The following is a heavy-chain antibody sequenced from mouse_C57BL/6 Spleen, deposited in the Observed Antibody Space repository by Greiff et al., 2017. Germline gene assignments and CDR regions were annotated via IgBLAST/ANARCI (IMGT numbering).Heavy chain of an antibody. CDR3: ARSVTTVPYYYAMDY. Sequence: QVQLQQSGAELVKPGASVKISCKASGYTFTDYYINWVKQRPGQGLEWIGKIGPGSGSTYYNEKFKGKATLTADKSSSTAYMQLSSLTSEDSAVYVCARSVTTVPYYYAMDYWGQGTSVTVSS. CDR1: GYTFTDYY. J-gene: IGHJ4*01. V-gene: IGHV1-77*01. CDR2: IGPGSGST. D-gene: IGHD1-1*01.